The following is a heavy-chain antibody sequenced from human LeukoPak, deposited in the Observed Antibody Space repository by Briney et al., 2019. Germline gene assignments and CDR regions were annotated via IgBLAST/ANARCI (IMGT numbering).Heavy chain of an antibody. CDR2: INPSGGST. CDR3: ARGGEDIVVVPAAILDY. V-gene: IGHV1-46*01. Sequence: GASVKVSCKASGYTFTSYYMHWVRQAPGRGLEWMGIINPSGGSTSHAQKFQGRVTMTRDTSTSTVYMELSSLRSEDTAVYYCARGGEDIVVVPAAILDYWGQGTLVTVSS. J-gene: IGHJ4*02. CDR1: GYTFTSYY. D-gene: IGHD2-2*01.